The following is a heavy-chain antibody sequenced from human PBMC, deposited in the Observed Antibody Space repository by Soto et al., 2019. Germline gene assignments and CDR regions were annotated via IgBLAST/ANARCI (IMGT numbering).Heavy chain of an antibody. J-gene: IGHJ4*02. Sequence: PGGSLRLSCAGSGFTFRWFGMNWVRQAPGKGLEWVSYISSSDTIIYYADSVKGRFTISRDNAKNSLYLQMNSLRAEDTAVYYCARDLGYYDSSGYFDYWGQGTLVTVSS. V-gene: IGHV3-48*01. CDR2: ISSSDTII. CDR3: ARDLGYYDSSGYFDY. D-gene: IGHD3-22*01. CDR1: GFTFRWFG.